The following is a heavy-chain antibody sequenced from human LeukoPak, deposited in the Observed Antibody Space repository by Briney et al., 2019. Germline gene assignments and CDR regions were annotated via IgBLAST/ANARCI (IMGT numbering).Heavy chain of an antibody. D-gene: IGHD6-13*01. Sequence: GGTLRLSCAASGFTFSSYGMSWVRQAPGKGLEWVSFISSSRSYIYYADSVKGRFTISRDNAKNSLYLQMNSLRAEDTAVYYCARFIAAPYYFDYWGRGTLVTVSS. CDR2: ISSSRSYI. V-gene: IGHV3-21*01. CDR1: GFTFSSYG. CDR3: ARFIAAPYYFDY. J-gene: IGHJ4*02.